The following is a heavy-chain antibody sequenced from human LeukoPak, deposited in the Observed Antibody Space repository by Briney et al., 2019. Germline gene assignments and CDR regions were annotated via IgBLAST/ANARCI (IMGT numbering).Heavy chain of an antibody. CDR1: GGSFSGYY. CDR2: INHSGST. CDR3: ARGVPWDSNYEN. D-gene: IGHD4-4*01. V-gene: IGHV4-34*01. J-gene: IGHJ4*02. Sequence: SETLSLTCAVYGGSFSGYYWSWIRQPPGKGLEWIGEINHSGSTNYNPSLKSRVTISVDTSKNQFSLKLSSVTAADTAVYYCARGVPWDSNYENWGQGTLVTVSS.